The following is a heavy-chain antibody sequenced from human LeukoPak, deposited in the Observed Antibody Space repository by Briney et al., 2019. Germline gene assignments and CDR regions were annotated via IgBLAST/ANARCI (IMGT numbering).Heavy chain of an antibody. J-gene: IGHJ6*02. CDR3: ARGRGLRFLEWREGYYYYGMDV. CDR1: GGSFSGYY. CDR2: INHSGST. D-gene: IGHD3-3*01. V-gene: IGHV4-34*01. Sequence: SETLSLTCAVYGGSFSGYYWSWIRQPPGKGLEWIGEINHSGSTNYNPSLKSRVTISVDTSKNQLSLKLSSVTAADTAVYYCARGRGLRFLEWREGYYYYGMDVWGQGTTVTVSS.